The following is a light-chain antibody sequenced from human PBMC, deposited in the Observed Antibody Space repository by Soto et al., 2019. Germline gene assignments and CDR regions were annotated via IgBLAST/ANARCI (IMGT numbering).Light chain of an antibody. CDR2: AAS. CDR1: QGISSY. J-gene: IGKJ4*01. Sequence: AIRMTQSPSSFSASTGDRVTITCRASQGISSYLAWYQQKPGKAPKLLIYAASTLQSGVPSRVSGSGSGTDVTLTISCLQSEDFATYYCQQYYSYPLTFGGGTKVDIK. V-gene: IGKV1-8*01. CDR3: QQYYSYPLT.